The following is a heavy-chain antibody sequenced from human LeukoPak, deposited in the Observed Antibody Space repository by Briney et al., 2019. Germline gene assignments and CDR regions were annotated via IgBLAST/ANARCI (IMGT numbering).Heavy chain of an antibody. D-gene: IGHD1-26*01. J-gene: IGHJ5*02. CDR2: ISSSGSTI. V-gene: IGHV3-48*03. CDR1: GSTFSSYE. Sequence: GGSLRLSCAASGSTFSSYEMNWVRQAPGKGLEWVSYISSSGSTIYYADSVKGRFTISRDNAKNSLYLQMNSLRAEDTAVYYCARDRSRFDPWGQGTLVTVSS. CDR3: ARDRSRFDP.